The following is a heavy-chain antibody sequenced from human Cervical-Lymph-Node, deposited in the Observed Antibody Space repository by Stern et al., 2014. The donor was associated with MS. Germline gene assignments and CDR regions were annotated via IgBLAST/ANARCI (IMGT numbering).Heavy chain of an antibody. J-gene: IGHJ4*02. D-gene: IGHD2-21*02. CDR3: ARELRFFDY. CDR1: GDSINSGDYY. V-gene: IGHV4-61*02. Sequence: QLQLQESGPRLVKPSQTLSLTCTVSGDSINSGDYYWSWIRQPAGKGLEWLGRMFVRGATNYNPSPKSPANLSKNTSKDPFSLQRTSVTAADTAVYYCARELRFFDYWGQGTLVTVSS. CDR2: MFVRGAT.